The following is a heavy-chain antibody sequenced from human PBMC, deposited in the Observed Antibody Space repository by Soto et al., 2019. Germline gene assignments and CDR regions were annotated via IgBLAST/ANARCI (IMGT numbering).Heavy chain of an antibody. J-gene: IGHJ4*02. Sequence: QVQLVESGGGLVEPGGSLRLSCAASGFTFSDYYMSWVRQAPGKGLEWISYISSSGSTIYYADSVKGRFTISRDNAKNSLYLQMNSLRAEDTAMYYFARRSGSNSFDYWGQGTLVSVSS. CDR1: GFTFSDYY. D-gene: IGHD5-12*01. CDR3: ARRSGSNSFDY. V-gene: IGHV3-11*01. CDR2: ISSSGSTI.